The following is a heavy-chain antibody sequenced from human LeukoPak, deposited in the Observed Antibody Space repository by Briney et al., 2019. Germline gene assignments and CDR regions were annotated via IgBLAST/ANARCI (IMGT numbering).Heavy chain of an antibody. D-gene: IGHD1-26*01. CDR2: IKQDGSEK. CDR3: ARDPGYSGSYEGEAFDH. J-gene: IGHJ4*02. CDR1: GFTFSSYW. Sequence: GGSLRLSCAASGFTFSSYWMSWVRQAPGKGLEWVANIKQDGSEKYYVDSVKGRFTISRDNAKNSLYLQMNSLRAEDTAVYYCARDPGYSGSYEGEAFDHWGQGTLVTVSS. V-gene: IGHV3-7*03.